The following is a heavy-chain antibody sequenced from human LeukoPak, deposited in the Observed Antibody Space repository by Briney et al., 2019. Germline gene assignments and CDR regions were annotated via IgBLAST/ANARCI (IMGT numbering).Heavy chain of an antibody. J-gene: IGHJ3*02. Sequence: GPSVNVSCKASGGTFSSYAISWVRQAPGQGIEWMGRIIPIFGIANYAQKFQGRVTITADKSTSTAYMELSSLRSEDTAVYYCARDAGYYDSSGLGTFDIWGQGTMVTVSS. D-gene: IGHD3-22*01. CDR3: ARDAGYYDSSGLGTFDI. CDR2: IIPIFGIA. V-gene: IGHV1-69*04. CDR1: GGTFSSYA.